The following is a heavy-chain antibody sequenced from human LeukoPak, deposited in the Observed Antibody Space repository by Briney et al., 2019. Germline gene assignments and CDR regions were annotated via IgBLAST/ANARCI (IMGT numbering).Heavy chain of an antibody. CDR1: GGTFSNYA. CDR2: ITPIFATP. V-gene: IGHV1-69*13. J-gene: IGHJ4*02. D-gene: IGHD2-2*02. CDR3: ARWAGYCRITNCYSAFDY. Sequence: SVKVSCRASGGTFSNYAISWVRQAPGQGLEWMGGITPIFATPSYAQKFQGRVTITADESTSTAYMELSGLRSEDTAVYYCARWAGYCRITNCYSAFDYWGQGTLVTVSS.